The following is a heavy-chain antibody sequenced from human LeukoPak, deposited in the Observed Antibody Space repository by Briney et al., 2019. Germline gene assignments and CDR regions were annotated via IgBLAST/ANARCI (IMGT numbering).Heavy chain of an antibody. CDR2: IYSGGDT. CDR3: VREFYPEHSSRWYRWFDP. D-gene: IGHD6-13*01. Sequence: PGGSPRLSCATSGFTVSSNFMSWVRQAPGKGLEWVSVIYSGGDTYYADFVKGRFTISRDNSKNTLNLQMNSLRAEDTAVYYCVREFYPEHSSRWYRWFDPWGQGTLVTVYS. CDR1: GFTVSSNF. J-gene: IGHJ5*02. V-gene: IGHV3-66*01.